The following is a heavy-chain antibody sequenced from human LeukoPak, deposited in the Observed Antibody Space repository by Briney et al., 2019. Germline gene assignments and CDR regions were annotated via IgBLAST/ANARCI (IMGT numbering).Heavy chain of an antibody. Sequence: SQTLSLTCAIPGDSVSSKSAAWTWIRQSPSRGLEWLVMTYYRCEWYNDYAVSVKSRIIINQDTSKKQFSLQLHSVTPEETAVYYCARDPSSSWYFDYWGEGTLVTVSS. CDR3: ARDPSSSWYFDY. CDR2: TYYRCEWYN. CDR1: GDSVSSKSAA. J-gene: IGHJ4*02. V-gene: IGHV6-1*01. D-gene: IGHD6-13*01.